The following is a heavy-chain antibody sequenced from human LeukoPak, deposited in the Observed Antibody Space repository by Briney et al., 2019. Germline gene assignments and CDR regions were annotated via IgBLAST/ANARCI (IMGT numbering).Heavy chain of an antibody. CDR1: GGSISSYY. CDR2: IYTSGST. J-gene: IGHJ3*02. Sequence: SETLSLTCTVSGGSISSYYWSWIRQPAGKGLEWIGRIYTSGSTNYNPSLKSRVTMSVDTSKNQFSLKLSSLTAADTAVYYCARDRHYDSSGSPFDIWGQGTIVTVSS. D-gene: IGHD3-22*01. V-gene: IGHV4-4*07. CDR3: ARDRHYDSSGSPFDI.